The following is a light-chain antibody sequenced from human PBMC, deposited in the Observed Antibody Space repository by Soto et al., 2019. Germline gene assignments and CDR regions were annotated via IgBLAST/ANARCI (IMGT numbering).Light chain of an antibody. CDR3: GTWDTSLSAYV. CDR1: SSNIGAGYD. Sequence: QTVVTQPPSVSGAPGQRVTISCAGSSSNIGAGYDVHWYQQLPGTAPKLLIYGNSNRPSGVPDRFSGSKSGTSASLAITGLQAEDEADYYCGTWDTSLSAYVFAAGTKLTVL. J-gene: IGLJ1*01. V-gene: IGLV1-40*01. CDR2: GNS.